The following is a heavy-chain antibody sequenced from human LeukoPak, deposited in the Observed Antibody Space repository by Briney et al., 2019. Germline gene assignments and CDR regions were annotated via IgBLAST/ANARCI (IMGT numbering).Heavy chain of an antibody. Sequence: SETLSLTCTVSGGSISSSSYYWGWIRQPPGKGLEWIGSIYYSGSTYYNPSLKSRVTISVDTSKNQFSLKLSSVTAADTAVYYCARLPVAVAGKFFDYWGQGTLVTVSS. CDR3: ARLPVAVAGKFFDY. CDR2: IYYSGST. J-gene: IGHJ4*02. CDR1: GGSISSSSYY. V-gene: IGHV4-39*07. D-gene: IGHD6-19*01.